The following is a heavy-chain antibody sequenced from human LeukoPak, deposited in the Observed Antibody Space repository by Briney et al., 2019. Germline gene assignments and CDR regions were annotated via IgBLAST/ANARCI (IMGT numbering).Heavy chain of an antibody. CDR3: ARRLSTTYDFWSGSLGYGMDV. J-gene: IGHJ6*02. CDR1: GGSISSSNW. Sequence: SETLSLTCAVSGGSISSSNWWSWVRQPPGKGLEWIGEIYHSGSTNYNLSLKSRVTISVDKSKNQFSLKLSSVTAADTAVYYCARRLSTTYDFWSGSLGYGMDVWGQGTTVTVSS. D-gene: IGHD3-3*01. CDR2: IYHSGST. V-gene: IGHV4-4*02.